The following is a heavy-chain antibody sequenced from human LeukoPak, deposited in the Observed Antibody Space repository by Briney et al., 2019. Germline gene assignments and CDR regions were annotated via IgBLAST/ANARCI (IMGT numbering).Heavy chain of an antibody. J-gene: IGHJ4*02. CDR2: IRYDGSNK. V-gene: IGHV3-30*02. CDR3: AKGYSSIFPYYFDY. D-gene: IGHD6-13*01. Sequence: GGSLRLSCAASGFTFSSYGMHWVRQAPGKGLEWVAFIRYDGSNKYYADSVKGRFTISRDNSKNTLYLQMNSLRAEDTAVYYCAKGYSSIFPYYFDYWGQGTLVTVSS. CDR1: GFTFSSYG.